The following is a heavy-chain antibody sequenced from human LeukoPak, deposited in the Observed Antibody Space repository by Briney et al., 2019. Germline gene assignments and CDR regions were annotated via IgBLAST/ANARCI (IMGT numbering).Heavy chain of an antibody. CDR3: ARDSDTMVRALDY. D-gene: IGHD3-10*01. CDR2: IYYSGST. Sequence: PSQTLSLTCTVSGDSITRGGYYWTWIRQHPGKGLEWIGYIYYSGSTYCNPSLKSRVTMSVDMSKTQFSLKLSSVTAADTAIYYCARDSDTMVRALDYWGQGTLVAVSS. J-gene: IGHJ4*02. V-gene: IGHV4-31*03. CDR1: GDSITRGGYY.